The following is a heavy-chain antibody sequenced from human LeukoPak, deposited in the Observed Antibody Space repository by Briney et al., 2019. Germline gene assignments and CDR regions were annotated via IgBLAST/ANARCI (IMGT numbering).Heavy chain of an antibody. D-gene: IGHD6-19*01. CDR3: AKDGGDSGWYAGGVSWFDY. CDR2: IWYDGGNK. J-gene: IGHJ4*02. V-gene: IGHV3-33*06. Sequence: GGSLRLSCAASGFTFSTYGMHWVRQAPGKGLEWVAVIWYDGGNKFYADSVKGRFTISRDNSKNTLYLQMNSLRAEDTGVYYCAKDGGDSGWYAGGVSWFDYWGQGTLVTVSS. CDR1: GFTFSTYG.